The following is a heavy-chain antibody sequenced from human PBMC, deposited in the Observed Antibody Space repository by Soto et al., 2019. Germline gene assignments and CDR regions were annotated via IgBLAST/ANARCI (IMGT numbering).Heavy chain of an antibody. V-gene: IGHV3-15*01. CDR3: AADVPTAGAGEFDY. J-gene: IGHJ4*02. D-gene: IGHD1-26*01. CDR1: GFTFTTAW. CDR2: IKTKVEGETT. Sequence: WSLRLSCAASGFTFTTAWMNWVRQAPGKGLEWVGPIKTKVEGETTDYAAPVKGSFIVSRDDSKNMVYLQINSLKTEDTAVYYCAADVPTAGAGEFDYWGQGTLVTVSS.